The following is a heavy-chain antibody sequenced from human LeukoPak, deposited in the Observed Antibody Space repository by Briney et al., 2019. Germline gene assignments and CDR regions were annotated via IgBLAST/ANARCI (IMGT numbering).Heavy chain of an antibody. CDR2: ISGSGGNT. CDR3: ASPERGPNYYDSSGYYY. D-gene: IGHD3-22*01. J-gene: IGHJ4*02. V-gene: IGHV3-23*01. Sequence: GGSLRLSCAASGFTFGSYAMSWVRQAPGKGLEWVSAISGSGGNTYYADSVKGRFTISRDNSKNTLYLQMNSLRAEDTAVYYCASPERGPNYYDSSGYYYWGQGTLVTVSS. CDR1: GFTFGSYA.